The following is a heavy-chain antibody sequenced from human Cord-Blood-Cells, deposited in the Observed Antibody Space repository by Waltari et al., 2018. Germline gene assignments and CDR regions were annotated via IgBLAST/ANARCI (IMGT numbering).Heavy chain of an antibody. Sequence: QVQLQQWGAGLLKPSETLSLTCAVYGGSFSGYYRSWIRQPPGTGLEWTGEINHSGSTNYNPSLKSRVTISVDTSKNQFSLKLSSVTAADTAVYYCAREITFGGVIVGRPNWFDPWGQGTLVTVSS. J-gene: IGHJ5*02. D-gene: IGHD3-16*02. V-gene: IGHV4-34*01. CDR2: INHSGST. CDR1: GGSFSGYY. CDR3: AREITFGGVIVGRPNWFDP.